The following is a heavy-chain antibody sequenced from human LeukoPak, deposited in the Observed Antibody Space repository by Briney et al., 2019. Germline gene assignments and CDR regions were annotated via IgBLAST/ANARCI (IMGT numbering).Heavy chain of an antibody. D-gene: IGHD3-16*01. CDR3: ARLDSIHLITY. V-gene: IGHV4-59*08. CDR1: GGSIRGYY. J-gene: IGHJ4*02. CDR2: VHYTGST. Sequence: SETLSLTCTASGGSIRGYYWSWVRQPPGRGLEFIGHVHYTGSTYYNPSLKSRVTISVDTSKNQFSLKLSSVTAADTAVYYCARLDSIHLITYWGQGTLDTVSS.